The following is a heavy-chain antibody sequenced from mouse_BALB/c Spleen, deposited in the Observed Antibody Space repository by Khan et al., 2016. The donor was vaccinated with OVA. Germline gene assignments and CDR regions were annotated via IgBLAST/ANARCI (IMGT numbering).Heavy chain of an antibody. J-gene: IGHJ3*01. D-gene: IGHD2-3*01. Sequence: QGQLQPAGPELGRPGVSVKISCKGADYTFTDYPMHWVQQSHGKSLAWIGAVSTNYGNTNYNQKFKGKAILTVDKSSSTAYMELARLTSEDSAIYYCARDDGYSLFAYWGQGTLVTVSA. V-gene: IGHV1S137*01. CDR2: VSTNYGNT. CDR3: ARDDGYSLFAY. CDR1: DYTFTDYP.